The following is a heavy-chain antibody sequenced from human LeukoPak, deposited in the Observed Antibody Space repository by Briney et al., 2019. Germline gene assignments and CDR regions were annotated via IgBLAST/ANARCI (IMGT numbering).Heavy chain of an antibody. CDR3: ARNRYGDYLDN. Sequence: SGTLSLTCTVSGGSISSYYWSWIRQPPGKGLEWIGYIYSSGSTNYSPSLTSRVTISLDTSKNQFSLKLRSVTAADTAVYYCARNRYGDYLDNWGQGTLVTVSS. CDR2: IYSSGST. CDR1: GGSISSYY. D-gene: IGHD4-17*01. J-gene: IGHJ4*02. V-gene: IGHV4-59*01.